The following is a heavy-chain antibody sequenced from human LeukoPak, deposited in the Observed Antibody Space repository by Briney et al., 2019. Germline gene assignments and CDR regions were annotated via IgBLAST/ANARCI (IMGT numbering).Heavy chain of an antibody. CDR3: ARASSSWSPGWYFDL. J-gene: IGHJ2*01. Sequence: SVKVSCKASGGTFSSYAISWVRQAPGQGLEWMGGIIPIFGTANYAQKFQGRVTITADESTSTAYMELSSLRSEDTAVYYCARASSSWSPGWYFDLWGRGTLVTVSS. CDR1: GGTFSSYA. CDR2: IIPIFGTA. V-gene: IGHV1-69*13. D-gene: IGHD6-13*01.